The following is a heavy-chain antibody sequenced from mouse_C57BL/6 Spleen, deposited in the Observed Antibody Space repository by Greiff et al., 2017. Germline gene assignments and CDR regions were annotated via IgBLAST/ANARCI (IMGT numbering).Heavy chain of an antibody. CDR3: ARYDGYSSYWYFDV. CDR1: GYTFTSYW. Sequence: QVQLQQPGAELVKPGASVKMSCKASGYTFTSYWITWVKQRPGQGLEWIGDIYPGSGSTNYNEKFKSKATLTVDTSSSTAYMQLSSLTSEDSAVYYCARYDGYSSYWYFDVWGTGTTVTVSS. CDR2: IYPGSGST. J-gene: IGHJ1*03. V-gene: IGHV1-55*01. D-gene: IGHD2-3*01.